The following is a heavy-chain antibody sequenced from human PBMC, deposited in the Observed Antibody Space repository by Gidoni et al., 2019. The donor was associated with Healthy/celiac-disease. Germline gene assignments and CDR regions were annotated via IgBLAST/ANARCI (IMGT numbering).Heavy chain of an antibody. V-gene: IGHV1-69*06. CDR2: IIPIFGTA. J-gene: IGHJ5*02. CDR3: ARAKGYDILTGYFNWFDP. CDR1: GGTFSRYA. D-gene: IGHD3-9*01. Sequence: QVQLVQSGAAVKKPGSSVKVSCTAYGGTFSRYAISWVRQAPGQGLAWMGGIIPIFGTANYAQKFQGRVTITADKSTSTAYMELSSLRSEDTAVYYCARAKGYDILTGYFNWFDPWGQGTLVTVSS.